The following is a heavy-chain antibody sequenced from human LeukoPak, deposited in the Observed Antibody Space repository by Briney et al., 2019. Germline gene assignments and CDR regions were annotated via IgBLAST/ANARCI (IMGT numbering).Heavy chain of an antibody. CDR2: IYTSGST. CDR3: ARGRYYYGSGTFGDI. J-gene: IGHJ3*02. Sequence: SETLSLTCAVYGGSFSGYYWSWIRQPPGKGLEWIGRIYTSGSTNYNPSLKSRVTMSVDTSKNQFSLKLSSVTAADTAVYYCARGRYYYGSGTFGDIWGQGTMVTVSS. CDR1: GGSFSGYY. V-gene: IGHV4-59*10. D-gene: IGHD3-10*01.